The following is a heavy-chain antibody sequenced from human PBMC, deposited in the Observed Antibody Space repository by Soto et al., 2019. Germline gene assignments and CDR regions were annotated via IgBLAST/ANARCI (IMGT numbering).Heavy chain of an antibody. CDR2: ISVYNGNT. D-gene: IGHD3-3*01. J-gene: IGHJ4*02. CDR1: GYTFTSYG. V-gene: IGHV1-18*01. CDR3: ARVYDFWSGYQHPFDY. Sequence: GASVKVSCKASGYTFTSYGISWVRQAPGQGPEWMGWISVYNGNTNYAQKFQGRVTMTTDTSTSTAYMELWSLRSDDTAVYYCARVYDFWSGYQHPFDYWGQGTLVTVSS.